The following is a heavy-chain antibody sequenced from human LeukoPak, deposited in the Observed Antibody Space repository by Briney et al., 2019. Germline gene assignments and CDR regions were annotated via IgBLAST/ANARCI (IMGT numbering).Heavy chain of an antibody. CDR2: TYYSGST. V-gene: IGHV4-59*08. CDR1: GGSISSYY. J-gene: IGHJ4*02. D-gene: IGHD6-19*01. CDR3: AGYSSGWNYFDY. Sequence: PSETLSLTCTVSGGSISSYYWSWIRQPPGKGLEWIGYTYYSGSTNYNPSLKSRVTISVDTSKNQFSLKLSSVTAADTAVYYCAGYSSGWNYFDYWGQGTLVTVSS.